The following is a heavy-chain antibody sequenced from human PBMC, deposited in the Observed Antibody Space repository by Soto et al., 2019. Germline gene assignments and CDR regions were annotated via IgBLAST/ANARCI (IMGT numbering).Heavy chain of an antibody. J-gene: IGHJ4*02. CDR1: GDTFSFYS. CDR3: ATSYGSGYRAFDY. CDR2: VNPILSLS. D-gene: IGHD3-10*01. Sequence: QVQLVQSGAEVKRPGSSVKVSCKASGDTFSFYSINWLRQAPGLGLEWMGRVNPILSLSNHAQRFQGRVTMTADKSTSTAYMVISSLRSEDTAIYYCATSYGSGYRAFDYWGQGAQVIVSS. V-gene: IGHV1-69*02.